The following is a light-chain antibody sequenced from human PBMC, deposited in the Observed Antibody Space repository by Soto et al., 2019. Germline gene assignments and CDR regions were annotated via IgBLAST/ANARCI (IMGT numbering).Light chain of an antibody. Sequence: SVLTQPPSASGTPGQRVTISCSGSSSNIGSNYGYWYQQLPGTAPKLLIYRNNQRPSGVPDRFSGSKSGTSASLAISGLRSEDEADYYCAAWDDSLSGPVFGGGTQLTVL. J-gene: IGLJ7*01. CDR2: RNN. CDR1: SSNIGSNY. V-gene: IGLV1-47*01. CDR3: AAWDDSLSGPV.